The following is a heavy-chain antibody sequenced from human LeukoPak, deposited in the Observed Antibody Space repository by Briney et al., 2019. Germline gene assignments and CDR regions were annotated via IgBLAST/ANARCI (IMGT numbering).Heavy chain of an antibody. J-gene: IGHJ4*02. Sequence: SETLSLTCTVSASISSGDYYWNWIRQPAGRRLEWIGRVSASGYTNYNPSLRSRITISVDTSKNQFSLELTSVTAADTAVYYCAKISGYSTSWTPDYWGQGTLVTVSS. V-gene: IGHV4-61*02. CDR2: VSASGYT. CDR3: AKISGYSTSWTPDY. CDR1: ASISSGDYY. D-gene: IGHD6-13*01.